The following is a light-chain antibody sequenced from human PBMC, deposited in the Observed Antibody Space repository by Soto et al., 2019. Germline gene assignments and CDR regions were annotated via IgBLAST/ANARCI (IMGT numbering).Light chain of an antibody. CDR3: SSWTNSGTHV. V-gene: IGLV2-14*03. J-gene: IGLJ1*01. Sequence: QSVLTQPASVSGSPGQSITISCTGSSSDVGAYNYVSWYRHLPGKAPELMIYDVSHRPSGVSDRFSGSKSGNTASLTISGLQAEDDADYYCSSWTNSGTHVFGTGTKVTVL. CDR1: SSDVGAYNY. CDR2: DVS.